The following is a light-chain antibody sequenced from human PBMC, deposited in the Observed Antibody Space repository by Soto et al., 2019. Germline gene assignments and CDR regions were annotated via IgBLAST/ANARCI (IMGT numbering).Light chain of an antibody. CDR3: QQYGSSPAT. CDR2: GAS. CDR1: QSVSNSY. J-gene: IGKJ3*01. Sequence: EIVLTQSPGTLSLPPGERATLSCRASQSVSNSYVAWYQQKRGQAPRLLMYGASNRATGIPDRFSGSGSGTDFTLTISRLEPEDFALYYCQQYGSSPATFGPGTKVDIK. V-gene: IGKV3-20*01.